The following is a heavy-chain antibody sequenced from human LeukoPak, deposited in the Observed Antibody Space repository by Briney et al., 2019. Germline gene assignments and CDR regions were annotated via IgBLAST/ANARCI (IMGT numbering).Heavy chain of an antibody. CDR2: IYGDGRT. CDR1: GFTVNTNY. J-gene: IGHJ4*02. D-gene: IGHD3-3*01. CDR3: ARGRGLGVVSPYFDY. Sequence: PGGSLRLSCVASGFTVNTNYMIWIRQALGKGLERVSVIYGDGRTRYADSVRGRFTISRDNSKNTLYLQMNNLRVEDTAVYYCARGRGLGVVSPYFDYWGQGTLLTVSS. V-gene: IGHV3-53*01.